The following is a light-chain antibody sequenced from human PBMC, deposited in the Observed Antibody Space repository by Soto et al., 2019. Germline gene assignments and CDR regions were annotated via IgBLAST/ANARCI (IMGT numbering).Light chain of an antibody. J-gene: IGKJ1*01. CDR2: AAS. V-gene: IGKV1-27*01. CDR1: QGISNY. CDR3: QNYNSAPRT. Sequence: DIQMTQSPSSLSASVGDRVTITCRASQGISNYLAWYQQKPGKVPKLLIYAASTLQSGVPSRFRGSRSWTDFTLTISSLQPEDVATYYCQNYNSAPRTFGQGTKVEIK.